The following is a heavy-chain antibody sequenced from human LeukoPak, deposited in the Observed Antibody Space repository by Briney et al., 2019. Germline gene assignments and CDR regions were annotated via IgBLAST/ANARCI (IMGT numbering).Heavy chain of an antibody. D-gene: IGHD1-14*01. V-gene: IGHV4-59*01. CDR1: GGSMSTYY. J-gene: IGHJ4*02. CDR2: IYYTGGT. Sequence: KPSETPSPTRTVSGGSMSTYYWTWIRQPPGKGLGGIGFIYYTGGTNYNPSLKSRVTISVDTSKNQFSLKLSSVTAADTAVYYCAGMRITTPTVRTLDYWGQGTLVTVSS. CDR3: AGMRITTPTVRTLDY.